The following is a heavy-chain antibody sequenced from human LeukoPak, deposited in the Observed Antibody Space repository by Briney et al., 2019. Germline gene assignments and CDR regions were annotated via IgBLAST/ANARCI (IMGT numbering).Heavy chain of an antibody. V-gene: IGHV5-51*01. D-gene: IGHD5-12*01. CDR1: GYSFTNYW. CDR2: IYPGDSDT. J-gene: IGHJ5*02. CDR3: ARRAPTMDWFDP. Sequence: GESLKISCKGSGYSFTNYWIAWVRQMPEKGREWMGIIYPGDSDTRYNPSFQGQVTISADKSISTAYLQWSSLKASDTAMYYCARRAPTMDWFDPWGQGTLVTVSS.